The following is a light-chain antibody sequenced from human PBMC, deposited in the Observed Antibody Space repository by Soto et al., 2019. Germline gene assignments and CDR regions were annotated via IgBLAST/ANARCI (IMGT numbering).Light chain of an antibody. CDR2: YSN. CDR1: TSNIGTNA. CDR3: AALDKRLRGYV. Sequence: QSMLTQSASASGTSGQRVTISCSGGTSNIGTNAVYWFQLLPGTAPKLLIYYSNHRPSGISDRFSGSKSGTSASLAISGLRPEDEADYYCAALDKRLRGYVFATGTSSPS. J-gene: IGLJ1*01. V-gene: IGLV1-47*01.